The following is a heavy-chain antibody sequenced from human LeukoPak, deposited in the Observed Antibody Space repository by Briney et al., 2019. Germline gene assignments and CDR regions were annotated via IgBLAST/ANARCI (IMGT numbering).Heavy chain of an antibody. CDR2: FDPEDGET. D-gene: IGHD4-17*01. CDR1: GYTLTELS. Sequence: PSVKVSCKVSGYTLTELSMHWVRQAPGKGLEWMGGFDPEDGETIYAQKFQGRVTMTEDTSTDTAYMELSSLRSEDTAVYYCATFYPKYGDYFDYWGQGTLVTVSS. V-gene: IGHV1-24*01. J-gene: IGHJ4*02. CDR3: ATFYPKYGDYFDY.